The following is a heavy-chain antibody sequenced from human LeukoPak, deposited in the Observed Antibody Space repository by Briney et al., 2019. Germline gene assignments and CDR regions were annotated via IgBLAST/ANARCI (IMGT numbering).Heavy chain of an antibody. J-gene: IGHJ5*02. CDR3: ARGGRTYYYDSSGISGGWFDP. Sequence: SVKVSCKASGGTFSSYAISWVRQAPGQGLEWMGGIIPIFGTANYAQKFQGRVTITTDESTSTAYMELSSLRSDDMAVYYCARGGRTYYYDSSGISGGWFDPWGQGTLVTVSS. CDR1: GGTFSSYA. D-gene: IGHD3-22*01. V-gene: IGHV1-69*05. CDR2: IIPIFGTA.